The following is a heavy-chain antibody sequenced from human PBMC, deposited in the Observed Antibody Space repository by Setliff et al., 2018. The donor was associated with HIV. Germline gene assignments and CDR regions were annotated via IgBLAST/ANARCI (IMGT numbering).Heavy chain of an antibody. CDR3: AKTTGSVLGTYYFDS. V-gene: IGHV3-43D*04. CDR2: ISWDGGSA. J-gene: IGHJ4*02. Sequence: GGSLRLSCAASGFTFDDYAMHWVRQAPGKGLEWVSLISWDGGSAYYADSVKGRVTISRDNSKNSLYLEMRSLRLDDTAIYYCAKTTGSVLGTYYFDSWGQGTRVTVSS. CDR1: GFTFDDYA. D-gene: IGHD3-16*01.